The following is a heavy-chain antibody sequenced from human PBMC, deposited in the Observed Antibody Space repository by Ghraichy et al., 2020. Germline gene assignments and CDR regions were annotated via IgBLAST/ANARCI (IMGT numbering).Heavy chain of an antibody. J-gene: IGHJ4*02. CDR2: ISFDGSND. Sequence: LSLTCAASGFTVTTHAVHWVRQAPGKGPEWVALISFDGSNDYYADSVKGRFTVSRDNSKNTLYLQMKGLTVEDTAMYYCARDHMDSNGFDHWGQGTLVTVSS. CDR1: GFTVTTHA. D-gene: IGHD2-8*01. CDR3: ARDHMDSNGFDH. V-gene: IGHV3-30*04.